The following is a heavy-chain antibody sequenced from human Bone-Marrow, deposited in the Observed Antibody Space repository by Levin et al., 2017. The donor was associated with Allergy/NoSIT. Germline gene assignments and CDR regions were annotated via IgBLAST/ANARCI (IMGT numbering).Heavy chain of an antibody. CDR2: IYYSGST. J-gene: IGHJ5*02. Sequence: SETLSLTCTVSGGSISSSSYYWGWIRQPPGKGLEWIGSIYYSGSTYYNPSLKSRVTISVDTSKNQFSLKLSSVTAADTAVYYCARLSIRLRRLNGGLDPWGQGTLVTVSS. CDR3: ARLSIRLRRLNGGLDP. V-gene: IGHV4-39*01. CDR1: GGSISSSSYY. D-gene: IGHD4-17*01.